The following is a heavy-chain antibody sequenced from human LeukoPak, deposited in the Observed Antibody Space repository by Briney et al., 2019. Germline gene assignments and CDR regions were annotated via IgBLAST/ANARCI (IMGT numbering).Heavy chain of an antibody. J-gene: IGHJ4*02. CDR3: ARRPPYCSGGSCYGALFDY. D-gene: IGHD2-15*01. V-gene: IGHV5-51*01. CDR1: GYSFTSYW. CDR2: IYPGDSDT. Sequence: GESLKISCKGSGYSFTSYWIGWLRQMPGKGLEWMGIIYPGDSDTRYSPSFQGQVTISADKSISTAYLQWSSLKASDTAMYYCARRPPYCSGGSCYGALFDYWGQGTLVTVSS.